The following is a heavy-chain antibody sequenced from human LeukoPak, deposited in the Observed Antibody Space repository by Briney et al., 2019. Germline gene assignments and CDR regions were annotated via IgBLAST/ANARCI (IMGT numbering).Heavy chain of an antibody. D-gene: IGHD1-26*01. CDR3: ARALGWELLRYYFDY. Sequence: GRSLRLSCAASGFTFSSYSMNWVRQAPGKGLEWVSSISSSSSYIYYADSVKGRFTISRDNAKNSLYLQMNSLRAEDTAVYYCARALGWELLRYYFDYWGQGTLVTVSS. V-gene: IGHV3-21*01. J-gene: IGHJ4*02. CDR2: ISSSSSYI. CDR1: GFTFSSYS.